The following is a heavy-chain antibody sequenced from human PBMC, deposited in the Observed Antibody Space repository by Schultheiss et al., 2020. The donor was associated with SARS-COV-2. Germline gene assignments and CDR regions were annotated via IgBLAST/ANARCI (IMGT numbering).Heavy chain of an antibody. CDR3: AGSMAVAAGDY. CDR2: IYYSGST. CDR1: GGSISSYS. J-gene: IGHJ4*02. Sequence: SETLSLTCTVSGGSISSYSWSWIRQPPGKGLEWIGYIYYSGSTNYNPSLKSRVTISVDTSKNQFSLKLSSVTAADTAVYYCAGSMAVAAGDYWGQGTLVTVSS. V-gene: IGHV4-59*08. D-gene: IGHD6-25*01.